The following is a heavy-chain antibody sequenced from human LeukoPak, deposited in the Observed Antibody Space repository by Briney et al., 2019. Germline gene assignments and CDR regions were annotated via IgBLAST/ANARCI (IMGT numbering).Heavy chain of an antibody. J-gene: IGHJ4*02. CDR1: GYTFTSYD. CDR3: ARGVAAAGTPTDY. D-gene: IGHD6-13*01. CDR2: MNPNSGNT. Sequence: ASVKVSCKASGYTFTSYDINWVRQATGQGLEWMGWMNPNSGNTGYAQKFQGRVTMTRDTSTSTVYMELSSLRSEDTAVYYCARGVAAAGTPTDYWGQGTLVTVSS. V-gene: IGHV1-8*02.